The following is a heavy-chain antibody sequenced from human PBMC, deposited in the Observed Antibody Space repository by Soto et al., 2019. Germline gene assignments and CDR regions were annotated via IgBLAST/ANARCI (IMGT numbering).Heavy chain of an antibody. CDR1: GFTFSSYS. CDR2: ISYDGSNK. Sequence: PGGSLRLSCAASGFTFSSYSMNWVRQAPGKGLEWVAVISYDGSNKYYADSVKGRFTSSRDNYKNTLYLQMNSLRAEDTAVYYCAKDPVSAGTTYYFDYWGQGTLVTVAS. D-gene: IGHD1-7*01. CDR3: AKDPVSAGTTYYFDY. J-gene: IGHJ4*02. V-gene: IGHV3-30*18.